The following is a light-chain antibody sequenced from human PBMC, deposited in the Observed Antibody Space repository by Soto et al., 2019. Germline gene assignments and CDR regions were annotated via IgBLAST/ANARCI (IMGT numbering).Light chain of an antibody. J-gene: IGLJ1*01. CDR2: EVS. CDR1: SSGVGTYNY. CDR3: TSYTRDTALV. Sequence: QSVLTGAASVSGSPGQSITISCTGTSSGVGTYNYVSWYQHHPGKAPKLIIYEVSNRPSGVSNRFSGSKSGSTASLTISGLQAEDEADYHCTSYTRDTALVFGTGTKVT. V-gene: IGLV2-14*01.